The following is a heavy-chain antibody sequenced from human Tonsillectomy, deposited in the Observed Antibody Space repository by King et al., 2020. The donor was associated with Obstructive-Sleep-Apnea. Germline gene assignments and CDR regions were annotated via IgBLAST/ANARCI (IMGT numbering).Heavy chain of an antibody. CDR1: GFTFSSYW. D-gene: IGHD3-3*01. J-gene: IGHJ6*02. V-gene: IGHV3-74*01. CDR3: ARDDFWSGLDV. CDR2: INCDGSST. Sequence: QLVQSGGGLVQPGGSLRLSCAASGFTFSSYWMYWVRQAPGKGLVWVSRINCDGSSTTYADSVKGRFTISRDNAKNTLYLQMNSLRADDTAVYYCARDDFWSGLDVWGQGTTVTVSS.